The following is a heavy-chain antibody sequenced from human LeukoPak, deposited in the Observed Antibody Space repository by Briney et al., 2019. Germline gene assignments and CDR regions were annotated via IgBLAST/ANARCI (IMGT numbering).Heavy chain of an antibody. V-gene: IGHV3-15*01. CDR3: TTNEHITGTPQVY. D-gene: IGHD1-7*01. J-gene: IGHJ4*02. CDR1: GFTFSNAW. Sequence: GGSLRLSCAASGFTFSNAWMSWVRQAPGKGLEWVGRIKSKTDGGTTDYAAPVKGRFTISRDDSKNTLYLQMNSLKTEDTAVYYCTTNEHITGTPQVYWGQGTLVTVSS. CDR2: IKSKTDGGTT.